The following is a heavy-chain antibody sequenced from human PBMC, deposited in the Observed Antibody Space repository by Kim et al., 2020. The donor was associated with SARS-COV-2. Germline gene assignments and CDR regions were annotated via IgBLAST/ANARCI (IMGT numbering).Heavy chain of an antibody. V-gene: IGHV3-72*01. CDR2: IGNKGNGYTT. D-gene: IGHD2-15*01. J-gene: IGHJ4*02. CDR1: GFTFSDHH. CDR3: ARVKTRGSDY. Sequence: GGSLRLSCAASGFTFSDHHMDWVRQAPGKGLEWVGRIGNKGNGYTTEYAASVKGRFTISRDDSKNSLYLQMNSLKTEDTAVYYCARVKTRGSDYWGQGTL.